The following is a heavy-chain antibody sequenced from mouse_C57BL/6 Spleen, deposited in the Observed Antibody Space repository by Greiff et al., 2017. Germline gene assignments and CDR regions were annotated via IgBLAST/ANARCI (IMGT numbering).Heavy chain of an antibody. V-gene: IGHV1-74*01. Sequence: QVQLQQPGAELVKPGASVKVSCKASGYTFTSYWMHWVKQRPGQGLEWIGRIYPSDSDTNYNQKFKGKATLTVDKSSSTAYMQLSSLTSEDSAVYYCAIPYCGSSRFAYWGQGILVTVSA. CDR2: IYPSDSDT. CDR1: GYTFTSYW. D-gene: IGHD1-1*01. CDR3: AIPYCGSSRFAY. J-gene: IGHJ3*01.